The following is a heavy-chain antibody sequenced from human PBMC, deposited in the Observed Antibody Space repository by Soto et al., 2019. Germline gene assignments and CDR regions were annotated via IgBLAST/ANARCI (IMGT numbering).Heavy chain of an antibody. Sequence: ASVKVSCTASGYTFTSYGISWVRQAPGQGLEWMGWISAYNGNTNYAQKLQGRVTMTTDTSTSTAYMELRSLRSDDTAVYYCARDGRIIAAAGTIDYWGQGTLVTVSS. J-gene: IGHJ4*02. CDR3: ARDGRIIAAAGTIDY. D-gene: IGHD6-13*01. CDR2: ISAYNGNT. CDR1: GYTFTSYG. V-gene: IGHV1-18*01.